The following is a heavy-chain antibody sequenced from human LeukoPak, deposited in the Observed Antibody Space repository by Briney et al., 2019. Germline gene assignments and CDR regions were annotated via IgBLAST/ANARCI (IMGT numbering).Heavy chain of an antibody. J-gene: IGHJ6*02. CDR2: ISSSGSTI. CDR3: ARVNYDSSGARYYYYYYGMDI. Sequence: QPGRSLRLSCAASGFTFSSYGMHWVRQAPGKGLEWVTYISSSGSTIYYADSVKGRFTISRDNAKNSLHLQMNSLRAEDTAVYYCARVNYDSSGARYYYYYYGMDIWGQGTTVTVSS. D-gene: IGHD3-22*01. V-gene: IGHV3-48*04. CDR1: GFTFSSYG.